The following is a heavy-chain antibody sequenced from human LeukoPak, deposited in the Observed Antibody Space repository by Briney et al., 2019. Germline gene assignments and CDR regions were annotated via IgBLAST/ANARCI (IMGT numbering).Heavy chain of an antibody. V-gene: IGHV3-7*03. CDR1: GFTFISYW. D-gene: IGHD3-10*01. J-gene: IGHJ4*02. CDR2: IKEDGSEK. Sequence: GGSLRLSCAASGFTFISYWMTWVRQAPGKGLEWVANIKEDGSEKYYVDSVKGRFTISRDNAKNSMYLQMNSLRAEDTAVYYCARGGRFWAQGTLVTVSS. CDR3: ARGGRF.